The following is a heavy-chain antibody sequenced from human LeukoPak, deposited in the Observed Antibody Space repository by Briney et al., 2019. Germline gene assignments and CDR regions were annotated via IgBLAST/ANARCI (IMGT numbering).Heavy chain of an antibody. V-gene: IGHV4-34*01. Sequence: EPRTLTCAVYGASFSGYYWSGIRQPPGKGLEGIGEMNHSGSTNYTPSLKSRVSISVDTSKNQFSLKVSSVTAADTAVYYCAGLTTVTTSIGGDYYYGIDVWCKGTTVIVSS. J-gene: IGHJ6*04. CDR1: GASFSGYY. D-gene: IGHD4-17*01. CDR2: MNHSGST. CDR3: AGLTTVTTSIGGDYYYGIDV.